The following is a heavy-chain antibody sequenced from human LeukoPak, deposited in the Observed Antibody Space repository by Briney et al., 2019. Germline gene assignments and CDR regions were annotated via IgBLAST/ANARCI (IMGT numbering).Heavy chain of an antibody. D-gene: IGHD1-26*01. CDR3: ARESGGSFYGY. CDR2: ISSSGSTI. J-gene: IGHJ4*02. V-gene: IGHV3-48*04. CDR1: GFTFVSYW. Sequence: PGGSLRLSCAASGFTFVSYWMNWVRQAPGKGLEWVSYISSSGSTIYYADSVKGRFTISRDDAKNSLYLQMNSLRAEDTAVYYCARESGGSFYGYWGQGTLVTVSS.